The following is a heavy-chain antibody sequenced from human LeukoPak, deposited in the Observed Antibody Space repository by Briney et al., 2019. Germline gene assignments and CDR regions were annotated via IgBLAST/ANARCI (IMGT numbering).Heavy chain of an antibody. D-gene: IGHD3-9*01. Sequence: PGGSLRLSCAASGFTFSGYSMNWVSQAPGKGLEWVSSISNSGSYTYYVDSVKGRFFISRDNAKNSTFLQMNSLRAEDTAVYYCVRDHRRHFDWLSYFQHWGQGTLVAVST. CDR1: GFTFSGYS. CDR2: ISNSGSYT. J-gene: IGHJ1*01. CDR3: VRDHRRHFDWLSYFQH. V-gene: IGHV3-21*01.